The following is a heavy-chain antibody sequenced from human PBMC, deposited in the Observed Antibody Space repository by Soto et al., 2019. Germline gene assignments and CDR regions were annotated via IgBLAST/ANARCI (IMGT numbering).Heavy chain of an antibody. CDR3: ARGGYYSSYGMDV. CDR1: GGSISSGGYY. J-gene: IGHJ6*02. V-gene: IGHV4-31*03. Sequence: QVQLQESGPGLVKPSQTLSLTCTVSGGSISSGGYYWGWIRQHPGKGLEWIGYIYYSGSTYSNPSLRSRLTISIDTSKNQFSLKLSSVTAADTAVYYCARGGYYSSYGMDVWGQGTTVTVSS. CDR2: IYYSGST.